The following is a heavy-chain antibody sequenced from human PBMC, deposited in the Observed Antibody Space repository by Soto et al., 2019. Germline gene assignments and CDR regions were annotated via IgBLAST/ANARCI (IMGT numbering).Heavy chain of an antibody. D-gene: IGHD6-13*01. J-gene: IGHJ6*02. CDR1: GYTFTSYY. CDR3: ARVTSSSWSYYYYYGMDV. CDR2: ISAYNGNT. V-gene: IGHV1-18*04. Sequence: ASVKVSCKASGYTFTSYYMHWVRQAPGQGLEWMGWISAYNGNTNYAQKLQGRVTMTTDTSTSTAYMELRSLRSDDTAVYYCARVTSSSWSYYYYYGMDVWGQGTTVTVSS.